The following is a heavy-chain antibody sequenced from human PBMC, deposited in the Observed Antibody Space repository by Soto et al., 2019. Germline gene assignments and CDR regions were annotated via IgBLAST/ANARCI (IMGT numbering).Heavy chain of an antibody. CDR1: GYIFTSYW. CDR3: ARPYYYDSSPGAFDI. CDR2: IYPGDSDT. D-gene: IGHD3-22*01. V-gene: IGHV5-51*03. Sequence: GESLKISCKGSGYIFTSYWIVGGRQIPGKGLEWMGIIYPGDSDTRYSPSFQGQVTISADKSISTAYLQWSSLKASDTAMYYCARPYYYDSSPGAFDIWGQGTMVTVSS. J-gene: IGHJ3*02.